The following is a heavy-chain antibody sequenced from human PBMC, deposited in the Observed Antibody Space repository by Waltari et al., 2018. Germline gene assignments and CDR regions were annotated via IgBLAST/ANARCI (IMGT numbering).Heavy chain of an antibody. CDR1: GGSFSGYY. Sequence: QVQLQQWGAGLLKPSETLSLTCAVYGGSFSGYYWSWIRQPSGKGLEWIGEINHSGSTNYNPSLKSRVTISVDTSKNQFSLKLSSVTAADTAVYYCARAASRNYYDSSGSANWGQGTLVTVSS. D-gene: IGHD3-22*01. CDR2: INHSGST. CDR3: ARAASRNYYDSSGSAN. J-gene: IGHJ4*02. V-gene: IGHV4-34*01.